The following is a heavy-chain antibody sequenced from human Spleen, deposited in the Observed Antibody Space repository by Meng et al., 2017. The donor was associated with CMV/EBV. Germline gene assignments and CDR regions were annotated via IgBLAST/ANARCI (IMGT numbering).Heavy chain of an antibody. D-gene: IGHD5-18*01. Sequence: GGSLRLSCAASGFTFSSYEMNWVRQAPGKGLEWVAFIRYDGSNKYYADSVKGRFTISRDNSKNTLYLQMNSLRAEDTAVYYCARESRGESSYGYGMDVWGQGTTVTVSS. CDR3: ARESRGESSYGYGMDV. V-gene: IGHV3-30*02. J-gene: IGHJ6*02. CDR1: GFTFSSYE. CDR2: IRYDGSNK.